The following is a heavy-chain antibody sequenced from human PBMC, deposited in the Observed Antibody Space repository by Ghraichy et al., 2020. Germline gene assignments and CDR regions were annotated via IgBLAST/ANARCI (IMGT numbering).Heavy chain of an antibody. CDR3: ARDTRYSFAGSGSETRAPDACDI. D-gene: IGHD3-22*01. J-gene: IGHJ3*02. Sequence: SQTLSLTCTVSGGSISTYSWTWIRQPPGKGLEWIGYVYYSGSTKYNPSLKSRVTLSVDTSKNQFSLKLTSVTAADTAVYYCARDTRYSFAGSGSETRAPDACDIWGQGTVVTVSS. CDR2: VYYSGST. V-gene: IGHV4-59*01. CDR1: GGSISTYS.